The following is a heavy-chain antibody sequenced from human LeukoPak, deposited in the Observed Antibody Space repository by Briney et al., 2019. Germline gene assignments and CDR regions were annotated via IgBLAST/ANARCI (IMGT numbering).Heavy chain of an antibody. CDR3: GAQRAEGFDY. CDR2: IKQDGSQK. J-gene: IGHJ4*02. CDR1: GFPFSTYY. Sequence: GGSLRLSCDASGFPFSTYYMTWVRQAPGKGLEWVANIKQDGSQKYYVASVEGRFTISRDNAKSSLFLQMNSLRAEDTAVYYCGAQRAEGFDYWGQGTLVAVSS. V-gene: IGHV3-7*01.